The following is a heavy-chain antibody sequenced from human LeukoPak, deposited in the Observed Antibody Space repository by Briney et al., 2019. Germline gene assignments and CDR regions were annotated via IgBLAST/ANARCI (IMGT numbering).Heavy chain of an antibody. Sequence: GGSLRLSCAASGFTFDDYAMHWVRQAPGKGLEWVSGISWNSGSIGYADSVKGRFTISRDNAKNSLYLQMNSLRAEDTALYYCAKGWAAGTLGYYYYGMDVWGQGTTVTVSS. J-gene: IGHJ6*02. CDR1: GFTFDDYA. CDR3: AKGWAAGTLGYYYYGMDV. D-gene: IGHD6-19*01. V-gene: IGHV3-9*01. CDR2: ISWNSGSI.